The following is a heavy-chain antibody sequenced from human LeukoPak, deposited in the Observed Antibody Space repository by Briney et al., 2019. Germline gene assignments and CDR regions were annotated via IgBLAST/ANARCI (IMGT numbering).Heavy chain of an antibody. J-gene: IGHJ4*02. D-gene: IGHD5-24*01. V-gene: IGHV4-34*01. CDR3: SRGTDAYKCGNS. CDR1: GGSFSGYY. CDR2: IHYSGRI. Sequence: NSSETLSLTCAVYGGSFSGYYWTWIRQPPGKGLEWIGEIHYSGRINYNPSLQSRVTISADTSNNHFSLKMNSVTAADTAVYYCSRGTDAYKCGNSWGQGTLVTVSS.